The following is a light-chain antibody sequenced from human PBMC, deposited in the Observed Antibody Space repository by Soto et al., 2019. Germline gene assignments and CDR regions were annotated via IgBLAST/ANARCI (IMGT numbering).Light chain of an antibody. J-gene: IGKJ2*01. CDR2: GAS. V-gene: IGKV3-15*01. CDR1: QSISSN. Sequence: EIVMTQSPATLSVSPGESATLSCRASQSISSNLAWYQQKPGQAPRLLIYGASTRATGIPARFSGRGSATEFNLTISSLQSEDSAVYHCQQCNDWPHTLGQGTKLEI. CDR3: QQCNDWPHT.